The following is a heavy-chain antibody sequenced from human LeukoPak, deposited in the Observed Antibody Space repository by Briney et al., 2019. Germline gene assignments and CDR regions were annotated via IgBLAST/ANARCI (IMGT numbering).Heavy chain of an antibody. Sequence: PSETLSLTCTVSGGSISSYYWSWIRQPPGKGLEYIGHVHDSGSTNYNPSLESRVTISIDTSKNQFSLKLSSVAAADTAVYYCARVGSYCIDVWGKGSTVTVSS. CDR3: ARVGSYCIDV. CDR2: VHDSGST. V-gene: IGHV4-59*01. CDR1: GGSISSYY. J-gene: IGHJ6*03. D-gene: IGHD1-26*01.